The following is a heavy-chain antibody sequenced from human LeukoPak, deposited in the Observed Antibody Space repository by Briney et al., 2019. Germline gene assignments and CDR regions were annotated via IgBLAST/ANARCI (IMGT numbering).Heavy chain of an antibody. CDR3: ARDDIAAAGTLL. CDR2: ISSSSSYI. D-gene: IGHD6-13*01. CDR1: GFTFSSYS. V-gene: IGHV3-21*01. Sequence: PGGSLRLSCAASGFTFSSYSMNWVRQAPGKGLEWVSSISSSSSYIYYADSVKGRFTISRDNAKNSLYLLMNSLRAEDTAVYYCARDDIAAAGTLLWGLGTLVTVSS. J-gene: IGHJ4*02.